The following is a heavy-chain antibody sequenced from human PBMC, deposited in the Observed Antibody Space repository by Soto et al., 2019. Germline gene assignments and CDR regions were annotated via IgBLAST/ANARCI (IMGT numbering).Heavy chain of an antibody. J-gene: IGHJ6*02. CDR2: IRTKTYGGTT. Sequence: PGGSLRLSCSASGITFGDYVINWVRQAPGKGLEWVGFIRTKTYGGTTEYAASVKGRFTVSRDDSESIAYLQMNSLKIEDTAVYYCTSALHGDDYYGMDVWGQGTTVTVSS. CDR1: GITFGDYV. D-gene: IGHD3-16*02. V-gene: IGHV3-49*04. CDR3: TSALHGDDYYGMDV.